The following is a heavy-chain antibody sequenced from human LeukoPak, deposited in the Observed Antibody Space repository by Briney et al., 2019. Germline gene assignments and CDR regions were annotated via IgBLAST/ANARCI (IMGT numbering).Heavy chain of an antibody. Sequence: SETLSLTSTVSGGSISSYYWSWIRQPPGKGLEWIGYIYYSGSTNYNPSLKSRVTISVDTSKNQFSLKLSSVTAADTAVYYCARSSSGWYRGHYGMDVWGQGTTVTVSS. CDR3: ARSSSGWYRGHYGMDV. D-gene: IGHD6-19*01. V-gene: IGHV4-59*01. CDR1: GGSISSYY. CDR2: IYYSGST. J-gene: IGHJ6*02.